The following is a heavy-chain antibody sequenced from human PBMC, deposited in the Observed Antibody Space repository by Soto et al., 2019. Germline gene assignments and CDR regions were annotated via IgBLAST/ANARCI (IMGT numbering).Heavy chain of an antibody. CDR2: ISYDGSNK. D-gene: IGHD6-13*01. V-gene: IGHV3-30*18. Sequence: VQLLESGGGLVQPGGSLRLSCAASGFTFSSYAMSWVRQAPGKGLEWVAVISYDGSNKYYADSVKGRFTISRDNSKNTLYLQMNSLRAEDTAVYYCAKDLEYSSSWYWGFDIWGQGTMVTVSS. CDR1: GFTFSSYA. CDR3: AKDLEYSSSWYWGFDI. J-gene: IGHJ3*02.